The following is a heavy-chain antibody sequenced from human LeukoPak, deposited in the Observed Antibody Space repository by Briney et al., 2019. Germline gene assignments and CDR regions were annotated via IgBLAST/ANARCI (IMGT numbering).Heavy chain of an antibody. CDR2: IYSGGST. D-gene: IGHD3-3*01. CDR1: GFTVSSNY. CDR3: ARGSSSDPHTYYDFWSGYWPNTFADNWFDP. V-gene: IGHV3-53*04. Sequence: GGSLRLSCAASGFTVSSNYMSWVRQAPGKGLEWVSVIYSGGSTYYADSVKGRFTISRHNSKNTLYLQMNSLRAEDTAVYYCARGSSSDPHTYYDFWSGYWPNTFADNWFDPWGQGTLVTVSS. J-gene: IGHJ5*02.